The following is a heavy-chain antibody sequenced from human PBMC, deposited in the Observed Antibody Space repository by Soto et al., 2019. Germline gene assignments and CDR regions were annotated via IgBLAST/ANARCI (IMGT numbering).Heavy chain of an antibody. D-gene: IGHD2-21*02. V-gene: IGHV4-34*01. CDR1: GGSFSGYY. CDR3: ERAYCGGDCYSWYSFWYFDI. CDR2: INHSGST. J-gene: IGHJ2*01. Sequence: SETLSLTCAVYGGSFSGYYWSWIRQPPGKGLEWIGEINHSGSTNYNPSLKSRVTISVDTSKNQFSLKLSSVTAADTAVYYCERAYCGGDCYSWYSFWYFDIWGRGNLVT.